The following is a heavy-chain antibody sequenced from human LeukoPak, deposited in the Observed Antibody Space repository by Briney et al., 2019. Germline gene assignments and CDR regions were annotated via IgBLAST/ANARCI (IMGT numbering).Heavy chain of an antibody. V-gene: IGHV3-30-3*01. CDR1: GFTFSSYA. CDR3: AREQSVAGHYFGY. Sequence: GGSLRLSCAASGFTFSSYAMHWVRQAPGKGLEWVAVISYDGSNKYYADSVKGRFTISRDNSKNTLYLQMNSLRAEDTAVYYCAREQSVAGHYFGYWGQGTLVTVSS. J-gene: IGHJ4*02. D-gene: IGHD6-19*01. CDR2: ISYDGSNK.